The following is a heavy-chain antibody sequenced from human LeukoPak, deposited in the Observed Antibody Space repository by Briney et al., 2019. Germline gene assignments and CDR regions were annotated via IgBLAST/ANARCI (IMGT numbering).Heavy chain of an antibody. CDR1: GYTFSSYG. CDR3: AQQGQLQSLWIY. CDR2: ISYDGSNK. J-gene: IGHJ4*02. V-gene: IGHV3-30*03. D-gene: IGHD4-11*01. Sequence: GGSLRLSCAASGYTFSSYGMHWVRQAPGKGLEWVAVISYDGSNKYYADSVKGRFTISRDNSKSTLYLQMNSLRAEDTAVYYCAQQGQLQSLWIYWGQGTLVTVSS.